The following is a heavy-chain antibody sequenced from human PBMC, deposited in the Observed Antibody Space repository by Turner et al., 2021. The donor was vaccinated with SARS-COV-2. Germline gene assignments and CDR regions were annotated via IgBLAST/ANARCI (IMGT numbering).Heavy chain of an antibody. CDR2: ISSSSIYI. V-gene: IGHV3-21*01. CDR1: GLTFSSYS. J-gene: IGHJ6*02. D-gene: IGHD3-3*01. Sequence: VQLVESGGGLVKPGGSLRLSCSASGLTFSSYSMNWVRQAPGKGLEWVSSISSSSIYIYYEDSVKGRFTISRDNAKNSLYLQMNSLRAEDTAVYYCARGDDFWSGYYFYGMDVWGQGTTVTVSS. CDR3: ARGDDFWSGYYFYGMDV.